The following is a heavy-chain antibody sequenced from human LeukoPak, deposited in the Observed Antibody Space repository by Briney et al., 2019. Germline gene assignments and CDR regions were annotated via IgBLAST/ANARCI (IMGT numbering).Heavy chain of an antibody. J-gene: IGHJ4*02. D-gene: IGHD6-13*01. V-gene: IGHV3-9*03. CDR1: GFTFDDYA. CDR3: AKGGRGSSWYRSFNY. CDR2: ISWNSGSI. Sequence: GRSLRLSCAASGFTFDDYAMHWVRQAPGKGLEWVSGISWNSGSIGYADSVKGRFTISRDNAKNSLYLQMNSLRAEDMALYYCAKGGRGSSWYRSFNYWGQGTLVTVSS.